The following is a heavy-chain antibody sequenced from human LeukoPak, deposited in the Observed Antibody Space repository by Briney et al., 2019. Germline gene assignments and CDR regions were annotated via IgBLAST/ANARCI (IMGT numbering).Heavy chain of an antibody. CDR2: FYYSGST. J-gene: IGHJ3*02. Sequence: PSETLSHTCTVSGASISSSSKYWGWIRQPPGKGLEWIGSFYYSGSTYYNPSLKSRVTISVDTSKNQFSLQLISVTAADTAVYYCATSDPAFDIWGQGTLVTVSS. CDR3: ATSDPAFDI. D-gene: IGHD1-26*01. V-gene: IGHV4-39*01. CDR1: GASISSSSKY.